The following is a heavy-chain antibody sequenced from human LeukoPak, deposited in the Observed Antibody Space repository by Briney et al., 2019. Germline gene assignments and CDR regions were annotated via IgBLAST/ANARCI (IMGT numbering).Heavy chain of an antibody. CDR2: ISGSDSST. D-gene: IGHD5-24*01. CDR1: GFTFSSSA. V-gene: IGHV3-23*01. CDR3: AKSGYNRFDY. Sequence: GGSLRLSCAASGFTFSSSAMSWVRQAPGKGLEWVSTISGSDSSTYYADSVKGRFTISRDNSKNTLYLQMNSLRADDTAVYYCAKSGYNRFDYWGQGTLVTVSS. J-gene: IGHJ4*02.